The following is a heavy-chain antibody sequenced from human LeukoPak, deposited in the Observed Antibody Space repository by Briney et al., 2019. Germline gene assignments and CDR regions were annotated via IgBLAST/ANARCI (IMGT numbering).Heavy chain of an antibody. CDR3: ARLEITMVRGVITYCHY. CDR2: IYHSGST. V-gene: IGHV4-38-2*01. Sequence: PSETLSLTCAVSGYAISSGYYWGWIRQPPGKGLEWIGSIYHSGSTYYNPSLKSRVTISVDTSQNQFSLKLSSVTAADTAVYYCARLEITMVRGVITYCHYWGQGTLVTVSS. CDR1: GYAISSGYY. J-gene: IGHJ4*02. D-gene: IGHD3-10*01.